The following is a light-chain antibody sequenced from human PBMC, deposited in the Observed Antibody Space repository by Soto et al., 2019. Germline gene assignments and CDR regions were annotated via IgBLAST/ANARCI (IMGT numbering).Light chain of an antibody. CDR2: EDN. Sequence: SYELTQPPSVSVSPGQTASITCSGDKLGNKFASWYQQKSGQSPVLVIYEDNKRPSGIPERFSGSNSGNTATLTISGTQAMDEADYYCQAWHSSTGVFGGGTTLTVL. CDR3: QAWHSSTGV. CDR1: KLGNKF. V-gene: IGLV3-1*01. J-gene: IGLJ2*01.